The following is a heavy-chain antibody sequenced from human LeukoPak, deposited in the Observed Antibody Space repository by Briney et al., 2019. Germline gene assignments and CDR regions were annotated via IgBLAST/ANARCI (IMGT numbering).Heavy chain of an antibody. Sequence: SETLSLTCALSGESFTKFHSSWIRQTPGKGLEWLGDINHSGTTDYNPSLTSRLSMSVDTSKKQISLKLSSVTAADTAVYYCARHERLERELGPYYMDVWGKGTTVTVSS. CDR1: GESFTKFH. D-gene: IGHD7-27*01. CDR2: INHSGTT. CDR3: ARHERLERELGPYYMDV. V-gene: IGHV4-34*01. J-gene: IGHJ6*03.